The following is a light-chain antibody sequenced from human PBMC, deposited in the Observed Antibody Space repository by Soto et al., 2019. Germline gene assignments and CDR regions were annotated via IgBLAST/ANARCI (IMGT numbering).Light chain of an antibody. J-gene: IGLJ1*01. CDR1: SSDVGAHNL. CDR3: CSLTTRDSHV. V-gene: IGLV2-14*01. Sequence: QSVLTQPASVSGSPGQSITISCSGTSSDVGAHNLVSWYQQHPGRAPELMIYAVSNRPSGVSNRFSGSKSGNTASLTISGLQAEDEADYYCCSLTTRDSHVFGTG. CDR2: AVS.